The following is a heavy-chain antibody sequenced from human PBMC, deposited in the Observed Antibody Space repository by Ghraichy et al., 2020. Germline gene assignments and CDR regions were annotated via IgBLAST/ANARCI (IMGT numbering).Heavy chain of an antibody. V-gene: IGHV4-31*03. CDR2: IYYSGST. J-gene: IGHJ3*02. CDR1: GGSISSGGYY. D-gene: IGHD3-3*01. CDR3: ASGSGYYDAFDI. Sequence: LSCTVSGGSISSGGYYWSWIRQHPGKGLEWIGYIYYSGSTYYNPSLKSRVTISVDTSKNQFSLKLSSVTAADTAVYYCASGSGYYDAFDIWGQGTMVTVSS.